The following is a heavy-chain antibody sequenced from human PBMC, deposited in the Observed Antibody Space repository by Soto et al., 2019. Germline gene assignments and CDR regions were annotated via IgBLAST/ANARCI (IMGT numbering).Heavy chain of an antibody. Sequence: SLRLSYGISGFTFRPYGMNRVRQGAGKGLEWISYISSGGDTIYYADSVRGRFTVSRDNTKNSLYLQMDSLRDEDTAVYYCARDRSTIYGVVTPIDYWGQGTMVTVSS. CDR2: ISSGGDTI. V-gene: IGHV3-48*02. CDR3: ARDRSTIYGVVTPIDY. D-gene: IGHD3-3*01. CDR1: GFTFRPYG. J-gene: IGHJ4*02.